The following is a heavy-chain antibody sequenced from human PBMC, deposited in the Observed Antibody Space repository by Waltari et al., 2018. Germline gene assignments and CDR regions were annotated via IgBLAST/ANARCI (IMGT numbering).Heavy chain of an antibody. V-gene: IGHV4-34*01. D-gene: IGHD5-12*01. CDR2: INHSGST. J-gene: IGHJ4*02. CDR1: GGSFSGYY. Sequence: QVQLQQWGAGLLKPSETLSLTCAVYGGSFSGYYWSWIRQPPGKGLEWIGEINHSGSTNYNPSLKSRVTISVDTSKNQFSLKLSSVTAAYTAVYYCARSFFGYPDYWGQGTLVTVSS. CDR3: ARSFFGYPDY.